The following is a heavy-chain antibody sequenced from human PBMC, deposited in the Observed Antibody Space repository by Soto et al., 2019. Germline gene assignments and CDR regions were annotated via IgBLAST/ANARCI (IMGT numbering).Heavy chain of an antibody. CDR1: GFTFSSYS. D-gene: IGHD2-2*01. V-gene: IGHV3-21*01. CDR3: ARGDPVVVPADFFYGFDY. J-gene: IGHJ4*02. CDR2: ISSSSSYK. Sequence: GGSLRLSCAASGFTFSSYSMNWVRQAPGKGLEWVSSISSSSSYKYYADSMKGRFTISRDNAKNPLYLQMNSLRAEDTAVYYCARGDPVVVPADFFYGFDYWGQGILVTVSS.